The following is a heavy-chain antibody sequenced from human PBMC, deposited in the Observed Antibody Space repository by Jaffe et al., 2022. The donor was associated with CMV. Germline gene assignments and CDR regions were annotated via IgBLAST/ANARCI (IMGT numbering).Heavy chain of an antibody. CDR3: ASWAVVVPAAMPKYYYMDV. V-gene: IGHV4-59*01. CDR2: IYYSGST. D-gene: IGHD2-2*01. J-gene: IGHJ6*03. CDR1: GGSISSYY. Sequence: QVQLQESGPGLVKPSETLSLTCTVSGGSISSYYWSWIRQPPGKGLEWIGYIYYSGSTNYNPSLKSRVTISVDTSKNQFSLKLSSVTAADTAVYYCASWAVVVPAAMPKYYYMDVWGKGTTVTVSS.